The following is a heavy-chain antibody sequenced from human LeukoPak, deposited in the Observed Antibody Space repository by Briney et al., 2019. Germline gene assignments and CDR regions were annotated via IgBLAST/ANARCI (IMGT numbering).Heavy chain of an antibody. Sequence: ETLSLTCTVSGGSISSYYWSWIRQPPGKGLEWVSSISSSSSYIYYADSVKGRFTISRDNAKNSLYLQMNSLRAEDTAVYYCARDTDVVSIDYWGQATLVTVSS. CDR1: GGSISSYY. CDR2: ISSSSSYI. V-gene: IGHV3-21*01. D-gene: IGHD3-3*01. CDR3: ARDTDVVSIDY. J-gene: IGHJ4*02.